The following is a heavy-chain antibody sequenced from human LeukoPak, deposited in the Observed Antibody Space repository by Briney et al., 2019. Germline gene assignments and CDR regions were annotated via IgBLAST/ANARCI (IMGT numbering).Heavy chain of an antibody. Sequence: GASVKVSCKASGYTLTGYYMHWVRQAPGQGLEWMGWINPKSGGTKYAQKFQGRVTMTRDTSISTTYMELSSLRSDDTAVYYCAREGMGGKEVCDFWGQGTLVTVSS. D-gene: IGHD2-15*01. CDR3: AREGMGGKEVCDF. CDR1: GYTLTGYY. V-gene: IGHV1-2*02. CDR2: INPKSGGT. J-gene: IGHJ4*02.